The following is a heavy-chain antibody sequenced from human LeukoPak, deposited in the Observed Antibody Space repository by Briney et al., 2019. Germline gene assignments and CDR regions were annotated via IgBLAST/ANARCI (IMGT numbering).Heavy chain of an antibody. D-gene: IGHD3-10*01. CDR1: GFTFDDYA. Sequence: GGSLRLSCAASGFTFDDYAMHWARQAPGKGLQWVSLITWDGGSVYYADSVKGRFTISRDNHKNSLYLQMDSLRAEDTALYYCAKDGGPGGGSGYYSYMDVWGKGTTVTVSS. CDR2: ITWDGGSV. J-gene: IGHJ6*03. V-gene: IGHV3-43D*03. CDR3: AKDGGPGGGSGYYSYMDV.